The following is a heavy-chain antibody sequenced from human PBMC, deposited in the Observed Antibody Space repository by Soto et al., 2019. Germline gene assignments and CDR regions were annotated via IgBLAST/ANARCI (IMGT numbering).Heavy chain of an antibody. V-gene: IGHV4-59*01. CDR1: GGSISSYY. J-gene: IGHJ4*02. CDR2: IYYSGRT. CDR3: ARDRSSGGNPTSGLYFDY. D-gene: IGHD2-15*01. Sequence: SETLSLPCTASGGSISSYYWSWIRQPPGKGLEWVGYIYYSGRTNYNPSPKSRVSIFVDTSKNQFSLKLSSVTAADTAVYYFARDRSSGGNPTSGLYFDYWGKWSQVTVAS.